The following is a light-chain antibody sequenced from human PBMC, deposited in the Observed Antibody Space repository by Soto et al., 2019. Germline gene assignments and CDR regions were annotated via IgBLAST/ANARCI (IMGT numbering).Light chain of an antibody. Sequence: EIVLTQSPATLSLSPGERATLSCRASQSISNYLAWYQQKPGQAPRLLIYDASNRATGIPARFSGSGSGTDFTLTISSLEPEDFAVYYCQQRSNWPPKWTFGQGTKVDIK. CDR3: QQRSNWPPKWT. J-gene: IGKJ1*01. CDR1: QSISNY. CDR2: DAS. V-gene: IGKV3-11*01.